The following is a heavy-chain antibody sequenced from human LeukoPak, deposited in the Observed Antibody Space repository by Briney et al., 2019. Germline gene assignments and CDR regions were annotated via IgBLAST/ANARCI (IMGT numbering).Heavy chain of an antibody. CDR1: GGSISSGDYY. CDR3: ARVGGYYGSGSSPNYYYGMDV. D-gene: IGHD3-10*01. V-gene: IGHV4-30-4*08. CDR2: INHSGST. J-gene: IGHJ6*02. Sequence: SQTLSLTCTVSGGSISSGDYYWSWIRQPPGKGLEWIGEINHSGSTNYNPSLKSRVTISVDTSKNQFSLKLSSVTAADTAVYYCARVGGYYGSGSSPNYYYGMDVWGQGTTVTVSS.